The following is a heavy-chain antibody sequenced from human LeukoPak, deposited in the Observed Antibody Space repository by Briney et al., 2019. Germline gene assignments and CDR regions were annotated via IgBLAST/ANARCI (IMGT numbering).Heavy chain of an antibody. CDR3: ARDNVAAAGSSPTPFDY. CDR2: IYYSGST. CDR1: GGSISSYY. V-gene: IGHV4-59*12. Sequence: SETLSLTCTVSGGSISSYYWSWIRQPPGKGLEWIGYIYYSGSTNYNPSLKSRVTISVDTSKNQFSLKLSSVTAADTAVYYCARDNVAAAGSSPTPFDYWGQGTLVTVSS. J-gene: IGHJ4*02. D-gene: IGHD6-13*01.